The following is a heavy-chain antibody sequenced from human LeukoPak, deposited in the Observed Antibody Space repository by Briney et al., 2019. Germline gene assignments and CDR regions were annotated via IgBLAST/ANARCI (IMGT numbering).Heavy chain of an antibody. D-gene: IGHD5-18*01. CDR1: GYSFTSYW. Sequence: GESLKISCKGSGYSFTSYWIGWVRQMPGKGLEWMGIIYPGDSDTRYSPSFQGQVTISADKSISTAYLQWSSLEASDTAMYYCARRRGYSYGYGLDFDYWGQGTLVTVSS. V-gene: IGHV5-51*01. CDR2: IYPGDSDT. J-gene: IGHJ4*02. CDR3: ARRRGYSYGYGLDFDY.